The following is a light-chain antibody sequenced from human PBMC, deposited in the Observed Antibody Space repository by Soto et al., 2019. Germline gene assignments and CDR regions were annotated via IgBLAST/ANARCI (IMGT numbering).Light chain of an antibody. CDR2: HAA. Sequence: EIVMTQSPATLSVSPGERATLSCRASQSVSNNVAWYQQKPGQALRLLIYHAATRATGIPARFSGSGSGTDVTLTISSLQSEDFAVYYCQQYNEWPLTFGGGTKVEIK. J-gene: IGKJ4*01. CDR3: QQYNEWPLT. V-gene: IGKV3-15*01. CDR1: QSVSNN.